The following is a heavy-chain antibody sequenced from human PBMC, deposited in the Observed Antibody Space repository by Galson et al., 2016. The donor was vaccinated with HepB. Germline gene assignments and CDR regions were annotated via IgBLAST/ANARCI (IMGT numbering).Heavy chain of an antibody. J-gene: IGHJ6*02. CDR3: ARVRQSRTVIRPKYYYGMDV. CDR2: ISDDGSNK. D-gene: IGHD4-11*01. CDR1: GFTFSSYA. V-gene: IGHV3-30-3*01. Sequence: SLRLSCAASGFTFSSYAMHWVRQAPGKGLEWVAVISDDGSNKFHADSVKGRFTISRDNSKNTLYLQMNSLRAEDTAVYYCARVRQSRTVIRPKYYYGMDVWGQGTTVTVSS.